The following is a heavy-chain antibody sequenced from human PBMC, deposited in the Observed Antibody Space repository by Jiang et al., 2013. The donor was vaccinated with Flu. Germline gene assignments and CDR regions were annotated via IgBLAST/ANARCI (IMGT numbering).Heavy chain of an antibody. D-gene: IGHD2-15*01. CDR2: IDPRDSNT. J-gene: IGHJ6*03. Sequence: SGAEVKEPGGSLKISCVVSGYSFTSYWIGWVRQMPGKGLEWMGIIDPRDSNTRYSPSFQGQVTFSVDKSTNTAYLRWNTLKASDTATYYCARVAADSHPFHYYYMDVWGKGTTVTVSS. V-gene: IGHV5-51*01. CDR1: GYSFTSYW. CDR3: ARVAADSHPFHYYYMDV.